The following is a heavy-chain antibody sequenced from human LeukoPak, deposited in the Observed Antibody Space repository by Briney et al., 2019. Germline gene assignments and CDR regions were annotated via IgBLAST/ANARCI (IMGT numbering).Heavy chain of an antibody. V-gene: IGHV4-39*01. J-gene: IGHJ4*02. CDR2: IYYSGST. D-gene: IGHD5-24*01. Sequence: SETLSLTCTVSGGSISSSSYYWGWIRQPPGKGLEWIGRIYYSGSTYYNPSLKGRVTISVDTSKNQFSLKLSSVTAADTAVYYCARLTRFRDGYNPPLGYWGQGTLVTVSS. CDR3: ARLTRFRDGYNPPLGY. CDR1: GGSISSSSYY.